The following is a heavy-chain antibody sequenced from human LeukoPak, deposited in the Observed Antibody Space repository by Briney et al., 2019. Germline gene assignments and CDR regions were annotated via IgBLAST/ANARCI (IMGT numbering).Heavy chain of an antibody. J-gene: IGHJ1*01. CDR1: GFTFSSYP. CDR2: ISGDGGNT. Sequence: PGGSLRLSCAASGFTFSSYPMHWVRQAPGKGLESISAISGDGGNTYYANSVKGRFTISRDNSENMLYLQMGSLAAEDMAVYYCARDLQHWGQGTLVTVSS. V-gene: IGHV3-64*01. CDR3: ARDLQH.